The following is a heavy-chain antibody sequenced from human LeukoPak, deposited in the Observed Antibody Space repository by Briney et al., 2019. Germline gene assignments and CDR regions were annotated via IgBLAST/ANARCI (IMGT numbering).Heavy chain of an antibody. J-gene: IGHJ3*02. Sequence: SETLSLTCAVYGGSFSGYYWSWIRQPPGRGLEGIGYIYYSGSTNYNPSLKSRVTISVDTSKNQFSLKLSSVTAADTAVYYWARDPSGGGDDAFDIWGQGTMVTVSS. CDR3: ARDPSGGGDDAFDI. V-gene: IGHV4-59*01. D-gene: IGHD2-21*02. CDR1: GGSFSGYY. CDR2: IYYSGST.